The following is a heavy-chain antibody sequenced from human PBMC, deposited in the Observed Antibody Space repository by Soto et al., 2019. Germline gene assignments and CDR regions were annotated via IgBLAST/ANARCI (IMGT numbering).Heavy chain of an antibody. V-gene: IGHV4-39*01. Sequence: SETLSLTCTVSGGSISSSSYYWGWIRQPPGKGLEWIGSIYYSGSTYYNPSLKSRVTISVDTSKNQFSLKLSSVTAADTAVYYCASQRITIFGVEFDYWGQGTLATVSS. J-gene: IGHJ4*02. CDR3: ASQRITIFGVEFDY. CDR2: IYYSGST. D-gene: IGHD3-3*01. CDR1: GGSISSSSYY.